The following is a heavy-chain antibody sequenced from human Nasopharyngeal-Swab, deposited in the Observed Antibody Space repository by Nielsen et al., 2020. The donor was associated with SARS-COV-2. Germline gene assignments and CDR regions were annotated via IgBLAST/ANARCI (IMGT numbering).Heavy chain of an antibody. CDR2: ISAYNGNT. Sequence: LLRQAPVPGLEWMGWISAYNGNTNYAQKLQGRVTMTTDTSTGTAYMELRSLRSDDTAVYYCARAGDRFGELLFFDYWGQGNLVTVSS. J-gene: IGHJ4*02. D-gene: IGHD3-10*01. CDR3: ARAGDRFGELLFFDY. V-gene: IGHV1-18*01.